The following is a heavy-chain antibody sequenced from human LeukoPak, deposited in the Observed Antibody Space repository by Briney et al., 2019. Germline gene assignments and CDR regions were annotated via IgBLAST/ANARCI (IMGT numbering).Heavy chain of an antibody. D-gene: IGHD3-22*01. Sequence: RASVKVSCKASGYTFTGYYMHWVRQAPGQGLEWMGCINPNSGGTDYAQKFQGRVTMTRDTSISTAYMELSRLRSDDTAVYYCASPGDDSSGYYLPYFDYWGQGTLVTVSS. CDR3: ASPGDDSSGYYLPYFDY. V-gene: IGHV1-2*02. CDR2: INPNSGGT. J-gene: IGHJ4*02. CDR1: GYTFTGYY.